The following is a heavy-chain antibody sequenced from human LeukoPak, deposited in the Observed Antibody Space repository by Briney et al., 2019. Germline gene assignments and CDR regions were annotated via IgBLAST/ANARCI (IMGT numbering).Heavy chain of an antibody. J-gene: IGHJ4*02. D-gene: IGHD5-18*01. CDR1: GGSISSYY. CDR2: VYYTGST. CDR3: ASVGYIYGYSYFDY. V-gene: IGHV4-59*08. Sequence: SETLSLTCTVSGGSISSYYWSWVRQPPGKGLEWIGFVYYTGSTNYSPSLKSRVTISVDTSKNQFSLKLSSVTAADTAVYYCASVGYIYGYSYFDYWGQGTLVTVSS.